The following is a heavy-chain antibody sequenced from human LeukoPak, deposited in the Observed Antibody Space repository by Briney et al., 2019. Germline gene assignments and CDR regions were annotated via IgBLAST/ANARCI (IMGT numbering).Heavy chain of an antibody. CDR2: ISGSGGST. CDR3: ARSTYYYDSSADDAFDI. Sequence: PGGSLRLSCAASGFTFSSYAMSWVRQAPGKGLEWVSAISGSGGSTYYADSVKGRFTISRDNSKNTLYLQMNSLRAEDTAVYYCARSTYYYDSSADDAFDIWGQGTMVTVSS. V-gene: IGHV3-23*01. D-gene: IGHD3-22*01. CDR1: GFTFSSYA. J-gene: IGHJ3*02.